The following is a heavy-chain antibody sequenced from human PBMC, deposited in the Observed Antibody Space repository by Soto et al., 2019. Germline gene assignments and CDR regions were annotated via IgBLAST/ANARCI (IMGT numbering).Heavy chain of an antibody. J-gene: IGHJ3*02. CDR2: IYYSGST. CDR1: GGSISSGGYY. CDR3: ARGGTMITFGGVIVRDDAFDI. Sequence: QVQLQESGPGLVKPSQTLSLTCTVSGGSISSGGYYWSWIRQHPGKGLEWIGYIYYSGSTYYNPSLKSRVTISVDTSKNQFSLKLSSVTAADTAVYYCARGGTMITFGGVIVRDDAFDIWGQGTMVTVSS. D-gene: IGHD3-16*02. V-gene: IGHV4-31*03.